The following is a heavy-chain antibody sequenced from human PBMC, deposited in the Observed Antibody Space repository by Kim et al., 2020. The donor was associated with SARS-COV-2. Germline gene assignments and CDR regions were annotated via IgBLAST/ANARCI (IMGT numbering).Heavy chain of an antibody. Sequence: ASVKVSCKASGYTFTSYAIHWVRQAPGQRLEWVGWINAGNGYTKYSQKFQGRVTITRDTSASTAYMELSSLRSEDTAVYYCARFPTSGYYYGGYYWGQGTLVTVSS. CDR1: GYTFTSYA. J-gene: IGHJ4*02. CDR3: ARFPTSGYYYGGYY. V-gene: IGHV1-3*01. D-gene: IGHD3-22*01. CDR2: INAGNGYT.